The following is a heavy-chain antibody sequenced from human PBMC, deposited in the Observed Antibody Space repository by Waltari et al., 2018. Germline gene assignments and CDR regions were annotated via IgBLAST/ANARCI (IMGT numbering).Heavy chain of an antibody. D-gene: IGHD3-10*01. Sequence: EVQLVESGGGLVQPGRSLRLSCAASGFTFDDYAMHWVRQTPGKGLEWGAGISWNSGTIGYADSVKGRFTISRDNAKNSLYLQMNSLRVEDTALYYCAKVTAFGSGSYDFWGQGTLVTVSS. V-gene: IGHV3-9*01. CDR2: ISWNSGTI. J-gene: IGHJ4*02. CDR1: GFTFDDYA. CDR3: AKVTAFGSGSYDF.